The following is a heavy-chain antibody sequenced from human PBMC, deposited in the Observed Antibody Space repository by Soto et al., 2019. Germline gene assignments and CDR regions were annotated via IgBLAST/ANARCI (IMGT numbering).Heavy chain of an antibody. CDR1: GYTFTSYG. V-gene: IGHV1-18*01. Sequence: QVQLVQSGAEVKKPGASVKVSCKASGYTFTSYGISWVRQAPGQGLEWMGWISAYNGNTNYAQKLQGRVTMTTDTTTSTAYMELRSLRSDHTPVYYCARDRRYYGSGSHPFDYWGQGTLVTVSS. CDR2: ISAYNGNT. D-gene: IGHD3-10*01. J-gene: IGHJ4*02. CDR3: ARDRRYYGSGSHPFDY.